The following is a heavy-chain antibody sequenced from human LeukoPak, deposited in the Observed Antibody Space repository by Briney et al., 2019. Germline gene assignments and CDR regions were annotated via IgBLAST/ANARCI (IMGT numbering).Heavy chain of an antibody. CDR3: AIEDRRDGHKFNY. V-gene: IGHV4-34*01. CDR1: GGSFSGYY. Sequence: TSETLSLTCAVYGGSFSGYYWSWIRQPPGKGLEWTGVINHSGSTNYNPSLKRRVTISVDTYNNQSSLMQSSVPAADTALYCCAIEDRRDGHKFNYWGQGTLVTVSS. J-gene: IGHJ4*02. CDR2: INHSGST.